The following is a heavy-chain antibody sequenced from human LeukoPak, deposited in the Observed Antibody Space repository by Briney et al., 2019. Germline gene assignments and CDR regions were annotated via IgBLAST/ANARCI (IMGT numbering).Heavy chain of an antibody. CDR3: MRHASGEPPRY. Sequence: GSLRLSCAASGFIFSDYWLSWVRQPPGKGLEWIGSIYYSGSTYYNPSLKSRVTISVDTSKNQFSLQFSSVIAADTAVYYCMRHASGEPPRYWGQGTLVTASS. V-gene: IGHV4-39*01. CDR2: IYYSGST. J-gene: IGHJ4*02. CDR1: GFIFSDYW. D-gene: IGHD7-27*01.